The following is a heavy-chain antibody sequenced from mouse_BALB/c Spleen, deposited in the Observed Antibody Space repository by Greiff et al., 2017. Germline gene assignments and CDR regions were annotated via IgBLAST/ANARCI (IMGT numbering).Heavy chain of an antibody. CDR2: ISYSGST. CDR3: AHTATGY. Sequence: EVKLQESGPGLVKPSQSLSLTCTVTGYSITSDYAWNWIRQFPGNKLEWMGYISYSGSTSYNPSLKSRISITRDTSKNQFFLQLNSVTTEDTATYYCAHTATGYWGQGTTLTVSS. D-gene: IGHD1-2*01. CDR1: GYSITSDYA. V-gene: IGHV3-2*02. J-gene: IGHJ2*01.